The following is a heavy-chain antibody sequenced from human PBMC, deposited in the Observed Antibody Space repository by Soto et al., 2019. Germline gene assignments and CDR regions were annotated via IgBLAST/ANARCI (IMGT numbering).Heavy chain of an antibody. D-gene: IGHD2-8*01. V-gene: IGHV1-2*04. J-gene: IGHJ6*02. Sequence: QVQLVQSGAEVKKPGASVKVSCRASGYRFTDYHIHWVRQPPGQGLAWPGGSNPKRGGTSIAQKFQGWVTMTTDTSISTASMALTRLTSDDTAIYYCARGDSTDCSNGVCSFFYNHDMDVWGQGTTVTVSS. CDR3: ARGDSTDCSNGVCSFFYNHDMDV. CDR1: GYRFTDYH. CDR2: SNPKRGGT.